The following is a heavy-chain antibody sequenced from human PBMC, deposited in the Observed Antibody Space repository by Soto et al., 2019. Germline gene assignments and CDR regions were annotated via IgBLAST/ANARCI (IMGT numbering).Heavy chain of an antibody. CDR2: ISGSGGST. Sequence: GGSLRLSCAASGFTFSSYAMSWVRQAPGKGLEWVSAISGSGGSTYYADSVKGRFTISRDNSKNTLYQQMNSLRAEDTAVYYGAKGDPRGYCSSTSCQTWFDPWGQGTLVTVSS. CDR3: AKGDPRGYCSSTSCQTWFDP. V-gene: IGHV3-23*01. D-gene: IGHD2-2*01. CDR1: GFTFSSYA. J-gene: IGHJ5*02.